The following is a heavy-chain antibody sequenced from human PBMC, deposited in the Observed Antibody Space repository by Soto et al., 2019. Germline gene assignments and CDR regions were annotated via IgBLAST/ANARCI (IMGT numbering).Heavy chain of an antibody. J-gene: IGHJ6*02. V-gene: IGHV3-30*18. CDR2: ISYDGSNK. D-gene: IGHD3-9*01. CDR3: AKDDILTGYYPPYGMDV. CDR1: GFTFSSYG. Sequence: QVQLVESGGGVVQPGRSLRLSCAASGFTFSSYGMHWVRQAPGKGLEWVAVISYDGSNKYYADSVKGRFTISRDNSKNTLYLQMNSLRAEDTAVYYCAKDDILTGYYPPYGMDVWGQGTTVTVSS.